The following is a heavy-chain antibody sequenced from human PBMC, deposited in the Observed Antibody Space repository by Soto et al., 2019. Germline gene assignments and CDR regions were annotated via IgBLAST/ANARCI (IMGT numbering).Heavy chain of an antibody. CDR2: SYYSGST. CDR1: GGSISSYY. V-gene: IGHV4-59*01. CDR3: ATYGWSIAARRDNFDY. J-gene: IGHJ4*02. Sequence: SETLALTCTVSGGSISSYYWSWSRHPPGKGLEWIGYSYYSGSTNYNPSLKSRVTISVDTSKNQFSLKLSSVTAADTAVYYCATYGWSIAARRDNFDYWGQATSVPVSS. D-gene: IGHD6-6*01.